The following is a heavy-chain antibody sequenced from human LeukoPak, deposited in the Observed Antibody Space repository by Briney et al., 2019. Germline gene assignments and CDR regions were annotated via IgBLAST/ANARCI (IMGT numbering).Heavy chain of an antibody. Sequence: RASVKVSCTASGGTFSSYAISWVRQAPGQGLEWMGGISPIFGTANYAQKFQGRVTITADESTSTAYMELSSLRSDDTAVYYCARVDRYSSWGNYFDYWGQGTLVTVSS. CDR2: ISPIFGTA. J-gene: IGHJ4*02. CDR1: GGTFSSYA. D-gene: IGHD6-19*01. CDR3: ARVDRYSSWGNYFDY. V-gene: IGHV1-69*13.